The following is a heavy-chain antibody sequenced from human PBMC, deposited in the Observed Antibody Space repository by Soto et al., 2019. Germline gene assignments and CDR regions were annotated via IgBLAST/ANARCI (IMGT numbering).Heavy chain of an antibody. CDR2: IYPGNSET. D-gene: IGHD3-10*02. CDR1: GNSFSLYW. Sequence: PRESPKISCMSSGNSFSLYWIAWVRQRPGEGLEWMGIIYPGNSETRYSPSFQGQVTISVDKSINTAYLQWSSLKASDTAMYYCARQSDYVNYYYGMDVWGQGTTVTVSS. J-gene: IGHJ6*02. V-gene: IGHV5-51*01. CDR3: ARQSDYVNYYYGMDV.